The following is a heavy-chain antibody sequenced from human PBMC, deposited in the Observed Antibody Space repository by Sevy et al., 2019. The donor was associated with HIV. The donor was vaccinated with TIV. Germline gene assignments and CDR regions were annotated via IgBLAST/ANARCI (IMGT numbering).Heavy chain of an antibody. J-gene: IGHJ4*02. CDR1: GFTFSIYA. CDR2: ISYDGSDK. D-gene: IGHD1-1*01. V-gene: IGHV3-30*04. Sequence: GGSLRLSCAASGFTFSIYAMHWVRQAPGKGLEWVALISYDGSDKYYADSVKGRFTISRVNSKNTLYLQMNSLRAEDTAVYYCARNELNYFDYWGQGTLVTVSS. CDR3: ARNELNYFDY.